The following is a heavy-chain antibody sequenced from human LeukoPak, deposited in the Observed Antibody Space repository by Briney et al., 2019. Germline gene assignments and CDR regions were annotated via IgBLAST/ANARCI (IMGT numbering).Heavy chain of an antibody. CDR1: GFTFSSYE. CDR3: AKDRRRDGFTFAFDI. D-gene: IGHD5-24*01. Sequence: GGSLRLSCAASGFTFSSYEMNWVRQAPGKGLEWVSYISSSGSTIYYADSVKGRFTISRDNAKNTLYLQMNSLRADDTAVYYCAKDRRRDGFTFAFDIWGQGTMVTVSS. J-gene: IGHJ3*02. CDR2: ISSSGSTI. V-gene: IGHV3-48*03.